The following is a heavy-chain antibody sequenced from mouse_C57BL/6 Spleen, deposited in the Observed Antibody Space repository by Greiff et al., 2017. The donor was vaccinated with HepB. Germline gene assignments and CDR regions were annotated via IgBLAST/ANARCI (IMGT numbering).Heavy chain of an antibody. CDR3: ARTGNPFFDY. Sequence: QVQLQQSGAELVRPGTSVKMSCKASGYTFTNYWIGWAKQRPGHGLEWIGDIYPGGGYTNYNEKFKGKATLTADKSSSTAYMQFSSLTSEDSAIYYCARTGNPFFDYWGQGTTLTVSS. CDR2: IYPGGGYT. V-gene: IGHV1-63*01. J-gene: IGHJ2*01. CDR1: GYTFTNYW. D-gene: IGHD4-1*01.